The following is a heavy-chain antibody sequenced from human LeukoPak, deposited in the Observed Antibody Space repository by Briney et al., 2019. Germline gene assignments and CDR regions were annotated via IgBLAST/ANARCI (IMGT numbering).Heavy chain of an antibody. CDR3: AKDLIVVVPAAIRVFEEYHYYYMDV. V-gene: IGHV3-30*02. J-gene: IGHJ6*03. Sequence: GGSLRLSCAASGFTFSSYGMHWVRQAPGKGLEWVAFIRYDGSNKYYADSVKGRFTISRDNSKNTLYLQMNSLRAEDTAVYYCAKDLIVVVPAAIRVFEEYHYYYMDVWGKGTTVTVSS. CDR1: GFTFSSYG. CDR2: IRYDGSNK. D-gene: IGHD2-2*01.